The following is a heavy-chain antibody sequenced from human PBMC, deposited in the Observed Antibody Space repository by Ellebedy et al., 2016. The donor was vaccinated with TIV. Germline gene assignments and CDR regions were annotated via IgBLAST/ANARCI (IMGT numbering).Heavy chain of an antibody. CDR3: ARDPRWGILTGYYYYYGMDV. J-gene: IGHJ6*02. Sequence: ASVKVSCKASGYTFTSYGIRWVRQAPGQRPEWMAWINAGTGSTKASQEFQDRVSITRDIPASTAYMELRSLRSEDTAVYYCARDPRWGILTGYYYYYGMDVWGQGTTVTVSS. D-gene: IGHD3-9*01. V-gene: IGHV1-3*01. CDR2: INAGTGST. CDR1: GYTFTSYG.